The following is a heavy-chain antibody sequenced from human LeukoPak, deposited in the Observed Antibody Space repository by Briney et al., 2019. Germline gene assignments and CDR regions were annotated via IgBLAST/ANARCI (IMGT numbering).Heavy chain of an antibody. CDR2: INPSGGST. V-gene: IGHV1-46*01. Sequence: ASVKVSCKASGYTFTSYYMHWVRQAPGQGLEWMGIINPSGGSTSYAQKFQGRVTMTRDTSTSTVYMELGSLRSEDTAVYYCARDLLTTHYFDYWGRGTLVTVSS. CDR1: GYTFTSYY. D-gene: IGHD1-14*01. J-gene: IGHJ4*02. CDR3: ARDLLTTHYFDY.